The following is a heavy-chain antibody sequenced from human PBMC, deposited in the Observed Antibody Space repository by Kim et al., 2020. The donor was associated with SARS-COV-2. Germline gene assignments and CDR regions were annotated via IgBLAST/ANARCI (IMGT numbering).Heavy chain of an antibody. CDR3: ARDLAAAAAADVPFDY. J-gene: IGHJ4*02. CDR1: GFTFSSYG. Sequence: GGSLRLSCAASGFTFSSYGMHWVRQAPGKGLEWVAVIWYDGSNKYYADSVKGRFTISRDNSKNTLYLQMNSLRAEDTAVYYCARDLAAAAAADVPFDYWGQGTLVTVSS. V-gene: IGHV3-33*01. CDR2: IWYDGSNK. D-gene: IGHD6-13*01.